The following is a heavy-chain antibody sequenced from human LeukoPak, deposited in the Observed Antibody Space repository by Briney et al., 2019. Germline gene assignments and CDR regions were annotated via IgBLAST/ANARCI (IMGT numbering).Heavy chain of an antibody. CDR2: FDPEDGET. J-gene: IGHJ4*02. V-gene: IGHV1-24*01. Sequence: ASVKVSCKVSGYTLTELSMHWVRQAPGKGLEWMGGFDPEDGETIYAQKFQGRVTMTEDTSTDTAYMEPSSLRSEDTAVYYCATDRYCSGGSCYSTPDYWGQGTLVTVSS. D-gene: IGHD2-15*01. CDR1: GYTLTELS. CDR3: ATDRYCSGGSCYSTPDY.